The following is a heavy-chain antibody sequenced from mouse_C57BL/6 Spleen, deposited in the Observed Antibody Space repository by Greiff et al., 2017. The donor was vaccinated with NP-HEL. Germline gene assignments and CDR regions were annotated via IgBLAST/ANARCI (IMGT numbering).Heavy chain of an antibody. CDR2: IYPSDSEN. D-gene: IGHD2-12*01. V-gene: IGHV1-61*01. CDR1: GYTFTSYW. CDR3: ARRTYYSLDY. J-gene: IGHJ2*01. Sequence: QVQLKQPGAELVRPGSSVKLSCKASGYTFTSYWMDWVKQRPGQGLEWIGNIYPSDSENHYNQKFKDKATLTVDKSSSTAYMQLSSLTSEDSAVYYCARRTYYSLDYWGQGTTLTVSS.